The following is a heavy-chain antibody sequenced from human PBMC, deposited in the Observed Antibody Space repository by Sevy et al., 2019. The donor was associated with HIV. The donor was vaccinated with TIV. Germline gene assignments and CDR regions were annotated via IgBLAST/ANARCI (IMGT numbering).Heavy chain of an antibody. CDR3: ARQKDYNGSGSYYSPLDH. J-gene: IGHJ4*02. V-gene: IGHV4-39*01. CDR2: IYYTGSP. D-gene: IGHD3-10*01. Sequence: SETLSLTCTVSDDSFSRSSYYWGWIRQPPGKGLEWIGSIYYTGSPTYNPSLKIRVTISVDTSKNQFSLKLNSVTAADTAVYYWARQKDYNGSGSYYSPLDHWGQGTLVTVSS. CDR1: DDSFSRSSYY.